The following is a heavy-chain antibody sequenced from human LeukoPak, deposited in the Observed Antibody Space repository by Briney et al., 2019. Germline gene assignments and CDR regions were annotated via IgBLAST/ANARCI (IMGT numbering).Heavy chain of an antibody. V-gene: IGHV1-69*05. CDR3: ARYGDLVDY. Sequence: GASVKVSCKASGGTFSSYAISWVRQAPGQGLEWMGGIIPIFGTANYAQKFQGRVTMTRDTSTSTVYMELSSLRSEDTAVYYCARYGDLVDYWGQGTLVTVSS. CDR2: IIPIFGTA. CDR1: GGTFSSYA. J-gene: IGHJ4*02. D-gene: IGHD4-17*01.